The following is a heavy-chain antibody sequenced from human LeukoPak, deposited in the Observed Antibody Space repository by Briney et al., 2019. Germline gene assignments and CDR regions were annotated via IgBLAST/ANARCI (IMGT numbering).Heavy chain of an antibody. V-gene: IGHV4-4*02. J-gene: IGHJ4*02. D-gene: IGHD5-12*01. CDR2: IYHSGST. Sequence: SGTLSLTCAVSGGSISSSNWWSWVRQPPGKGLEWIGEIYHSGSTNYNPSLKSRVTISVDKSKNQFSLKLSSVTAADTAVYYCARGLGWSMVATSGAAPIDYWGQGTLVTVSS. CDR3: ARGLGWSMVATSGAAPIDY. CDR1: GGSISSSNW.